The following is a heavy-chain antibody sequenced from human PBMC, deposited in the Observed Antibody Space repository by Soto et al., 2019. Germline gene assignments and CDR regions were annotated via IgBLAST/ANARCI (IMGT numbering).Heavy chain of an antibody. CDR3: ASSSLYGMDV. V-gene: IGHV4-30-4*01. CDR2: SYDTGTT. J-gene: IGHJ6*02. Sequence: SATLSLTCPVFGGSISIGYYYRSWILHPPGKGLEGIGNSYDTGTTYYNQHLKSRLIISIDTSKNQFSLKVGSVTAAATAVYYCASSSLYGMDVWGQGTTVTV. CDR1: GGSISIGYYY.